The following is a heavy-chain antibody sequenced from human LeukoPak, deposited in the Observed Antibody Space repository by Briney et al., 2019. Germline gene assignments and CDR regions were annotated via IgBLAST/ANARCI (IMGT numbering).Heavy chain of an antibody. CDR1: GFTFSSYE. CDR2: ISSSSTII. V-gene: IGHV3-48*03. CDR3: GASRQYVGAFDI. Sequence: GGSLRLSCAASGFTFSSYELYWVRQAPGKGLEWISYISSSSTIIKYADSVRGRFTISRDDARESLYLQMSSLRADDTAIYYCGASRQYVGAFDIWGQGTLVTVSS. D-gene: IGHD3-16*01. J-gene: IGHJ3*02.